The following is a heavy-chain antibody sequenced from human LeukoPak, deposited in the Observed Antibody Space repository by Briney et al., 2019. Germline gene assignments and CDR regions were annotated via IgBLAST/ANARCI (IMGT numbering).Heavy chain of an antibody. Sequence: GASVKVSCKASGYTFTSYDINWVRQATGQVLGWMGWMNPNSGNTGYAQKFQGRVTMTRNTSISTAYMELSSLRSEDTAVYYCARGIRADYTGHYDFWSGYQRRVFDYWGQGTLVTVSS. V-gene: IGHV1-8*01. J-gene: IGHJ4*02. D-gene: IGHD3-3*01. CDR2: MNPNSGNT. CDR1: GYTFTSYD. CDR3: ARGIRADYTGHYDFWSGYQRRVFDY.